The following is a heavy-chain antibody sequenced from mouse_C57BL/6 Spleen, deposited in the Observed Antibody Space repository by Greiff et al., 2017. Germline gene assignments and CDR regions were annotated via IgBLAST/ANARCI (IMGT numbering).Heavy chain of an antibody. J-gene: IGHJ1*03. CDR2: ISSGGSYT. CDR1: GFTFSSYG. Sequence: VMLVESGGDLVKPGGSLKLSCAASGFTFSSYGMSWVRQTPDKRLEWVATISSGGSYTYSPDSVKGRFTISRDNAKNTLYLQMSRLKSEDTAMYYCARHGGGYFDVWGTGTTVTVSS. CDR3: ARHGGGYFDV. V-gene: IGHV5-6*02.